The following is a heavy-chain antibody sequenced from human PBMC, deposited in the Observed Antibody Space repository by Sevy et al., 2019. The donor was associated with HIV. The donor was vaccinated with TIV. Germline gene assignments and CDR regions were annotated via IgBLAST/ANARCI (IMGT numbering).Heavy chain of an antibody. CDR3: AREREGAFDI. Sequence: SLRLSCAASGFTFISYAMHWVRQAPGKGLEWVAVISYDGSNKYYADSVKGRFTISRDNSKNTLYLQMNSLRAEDTAVYYCAREREGAFDIWGQGTMVTVSS. CDR2: ISYDGSNK. J-gene: IGHJ3*02. V-gene: IGHV3-30-3*01. CDR1: GFTFISYA. D-gene: IGHD1-26*01.